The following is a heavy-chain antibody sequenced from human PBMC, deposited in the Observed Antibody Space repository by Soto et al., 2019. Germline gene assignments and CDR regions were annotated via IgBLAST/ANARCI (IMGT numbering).Heavy chain of an antibody. CDR1: GYTFTSYY. D-gene: IGHD2-21*02. V-gene: IGHV1-46*03. CDR3: ARGGGIVVVTASYDH. J-gene: IGHJ4*02. CDR2: INPSGGYT. Sequence: ASVKVSCQASGYTFTSYYMNWVRQAPGQGLEWLGIINPSGGYTTYAQRFLGRVTMTSDTSTSTVHMELGSLTSEDTAVYYCARGGGIVVVTASYDHWGQGTLVTVSS.